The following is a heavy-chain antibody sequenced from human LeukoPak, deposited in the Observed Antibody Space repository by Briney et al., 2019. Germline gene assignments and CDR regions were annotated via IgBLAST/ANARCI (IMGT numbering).Heavy chain of an antibody. J-gene: IGHJ4*02. V-gene: IGHV4-59*01. CDR1: GGSISSYY. Sequence: PSETLSLTCTVSGGSISSYYWSWIRQPPGKGLEWIGYIYYSGSTNYNPSLKSRVTISVDTSKNQFSLKLSSVTAADTAVYYCARQGDGLGYCSSTSCYPSPFDYWGQGTLVTVSS. CDR2: IYYSGST. D-gene: IGHD2-2*01. CDR3: ARQGDGLGYCSSTSCYPSPFDY.